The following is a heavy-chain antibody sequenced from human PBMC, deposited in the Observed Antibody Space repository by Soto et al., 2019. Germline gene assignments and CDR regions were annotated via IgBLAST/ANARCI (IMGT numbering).Heavy chain of an antibody. CDR3: ARSAGGRNAFDI. V-gene: IGHV1-3*01. CDR2: INAGNGNT. Sequence: ASVKVSCKASGYTFTSYAMHWVRQAPGQRLEWMGWINAGNGNTKYSQKFQGRVTITRDTSASTAYMELSSLRSEDTAVYYCARSAGGRNAFDIWGQGTMVTVSS. D-gene: IGHD3-16*01. CDR1: GYTFTSYA. J-gene: IGHJ3*02.